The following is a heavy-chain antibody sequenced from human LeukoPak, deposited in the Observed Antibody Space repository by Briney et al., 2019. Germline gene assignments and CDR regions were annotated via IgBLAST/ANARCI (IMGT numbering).Heavy chain of an antibody. J-gene: IGHJ6*02. Sequence: GGSLRLSCAASGFTLSSHPMNWVRQAPGKGLEWVSYIGNDGRMMYYADSVKGRFTISRDSAKNSLYLQMNSLGADDTAVYYCARDASHFDSSGYFHNYYCGMDVWGQGTTVTVSS. CDR1: GFTLSSHP. CDR3: ARDASHFDSSGYFHNYYCGMDV. CDR2: IGNDGRMM. V-gene: IGHV3-48*03. D-gene: IGHD3-22*01.